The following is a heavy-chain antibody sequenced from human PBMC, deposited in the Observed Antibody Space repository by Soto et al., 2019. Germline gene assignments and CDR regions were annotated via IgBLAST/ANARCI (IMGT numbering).Heavy chain of an antibody. CDR2: IIPIFGTA. CDR1: GGTFSSYA. V-gene: IGHV1-69*13. D-gene: IGHD2-21*02. J-gene: IGHJ4*02. Sequence: ASVKVSCKASGGTFSSYAISWVRQAPGQGLEWMGGIIPIFGTANYAQKFQGRVTITADESTSTAYMELSSPRSEDTAVYYCATPKGHTISGGDCYYYFDYWGQGTLVTVSS. CDR3: ATPKGHTISGGDCYYYFDY.